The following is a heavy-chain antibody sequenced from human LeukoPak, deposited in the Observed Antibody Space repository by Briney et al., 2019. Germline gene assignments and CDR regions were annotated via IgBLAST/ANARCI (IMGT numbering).Heavy chain of an antibody. V-gene: IGHV4-59*01. CDR2: IYYSGST. CDR3: GRDRLAFMAEAGGVVYYYYSGREV. CDR1: GGSISSYY. Sequence: SETLSLTCTVSGGSISSYYWSWIRQPPGKGLEWIGYIYYSGSTNYNPSLKSRVTISVYTTKNQFSLKLSSVTAADTAVYYCGRDRLAFMAEAGGVVYYYYSGREVGAKGTTVTVS. D-gene: IGHD2-8*02. J-gene: IGHJ6*04.